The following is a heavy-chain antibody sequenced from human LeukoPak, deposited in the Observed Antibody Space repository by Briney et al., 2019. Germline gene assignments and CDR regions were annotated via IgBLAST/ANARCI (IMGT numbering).Heavy chain of an antibody. CDR3: ASTPYYYDSSGYYHYNDY. V-gene: IGHV3-23*01. CDR1: GFTFSSYA. J-gene: IGHJ4*02. CDR2: ISGSGGST. Sequence: GGSLRLSCAASGFTFSSYAMSWVRQAPGKGLEWVSAISGSGGSTYYADSVKGRFTISRDNSKNTLYLQMNSLRAEDTAVYYCASTPYYYDSSGYYHYNDYWGQGTLVTVSS. D-gene: IGHD3-22*01.